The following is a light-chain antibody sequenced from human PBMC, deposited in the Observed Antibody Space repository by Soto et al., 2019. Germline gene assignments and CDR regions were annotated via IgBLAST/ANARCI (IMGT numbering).Light chain of an antibody. V-gene: IGLV2-14*02. CDR2: EVN. Sequence: QSALTQPASVSGSPGQSITISCTGTSSDVASYHLVSWYQQHPGKAPKLIIYEVNNRPSGLSNRFSGSKSGNTASLTISGLQADDEGDYYCSSYTSDTSPYVFGTGTKLTVL. J-gene: IGLJ1*01. CDR1: SSDVASYHL. CDR3: SSYTSDTSPYV.